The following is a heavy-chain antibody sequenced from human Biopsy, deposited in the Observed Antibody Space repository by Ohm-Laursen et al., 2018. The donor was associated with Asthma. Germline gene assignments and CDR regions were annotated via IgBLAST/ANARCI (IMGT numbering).Heavy chain of an antibody. CDR2: IYHSGST. Sequence: TLSLTCPVSGGSISSGGYSWSWIRQPPGKGLEWIGYIYHSGSTYYNPSLKSRVTISVDRSKNQFSLKLSSVTAADTAVYYCARVKDGYNFDYWGRGTLVTVSS. CDR1: GGSISSGGYS. V-gene: IGHV4-30-2*01. D-gene: IGHD5-24*01. CDR3: ARVKDGYNFDY. J-gene: IGHJ4*02.